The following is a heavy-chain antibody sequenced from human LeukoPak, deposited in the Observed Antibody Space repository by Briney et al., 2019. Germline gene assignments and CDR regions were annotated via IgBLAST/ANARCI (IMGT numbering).Heavy chain of an antibody. V-gene: IGHV3-23*01. CDR1: GFTFSSYG. Sequence: GGSLRLSCAASGFTFSSYGMSWVRQAPGKGLEWVSAISGSGGSTYYADSVKGRFTISRDNSKNTLYLQMNSLRAEDTAVYYCAKSEGDCSSTSCSFFDYWGQGTLVTVSS. J-gene: IGHJ4*02. CDR3: AKSEGDCSSTSCSFFDY. CDR2: ISGSGGST. D-gene: IGHD2-2*01.